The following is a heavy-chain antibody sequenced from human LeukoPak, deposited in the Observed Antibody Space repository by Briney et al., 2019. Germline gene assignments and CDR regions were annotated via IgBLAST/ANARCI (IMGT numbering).Heavy chain of an antibody. CDR3: ARDQGGSYYFDY. V-gene: IGHV4-30-4*08. Sequence: PSETLSLTRTVSGGSISSGDYYWSWIRQPPGTGLEWIGYIYYSGSTYYNPSLKSRVTISVDTSKNQFSLKLSSVTAADTAVYYCARDQGGSYYFDYWGQGTLVTVSS. J-gene: IGHJ4*02. CDR1: GGSISSGDYY. CDR2: IYYSGST. D-gene: IGHD1-26*01.